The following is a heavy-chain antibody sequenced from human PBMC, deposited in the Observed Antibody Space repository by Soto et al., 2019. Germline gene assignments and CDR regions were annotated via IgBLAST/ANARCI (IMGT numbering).Heavy chain of an antibody. V-gene: IGHV3-33*01. CDR2: MCYDGSNK. Sequence: RASLSFACAASGYSISSYGMQCVRRAPGKGGGGVAVMCYDGSNKSYAASVKGRLTISRDNSKTKLYLQIKSLRAEDRAVYDCARDGSVLIGTHAYNWFDTWGKGT. J-gene: IGHJ5*02. CDR3: ARDGSVLIGTHAYNWFDT. CDR1: GYSISSYG. D-gene: IGHD1-1*01.